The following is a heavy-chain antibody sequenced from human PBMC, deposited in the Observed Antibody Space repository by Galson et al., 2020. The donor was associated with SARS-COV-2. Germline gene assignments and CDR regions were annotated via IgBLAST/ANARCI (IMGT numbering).Heavy chain of an antibody. CDR2: ISYDGSNK. CDR3: AKDAQYYDFWSGYLTYHQSEYYYYYYMDV. Sequence: GGSLRLSCAASGFTFSSYGMHWVRQAPGKGLEWVAVISYDGSNKYYADSVKGRFTISRDNSKNTLYLQMNSLRAEDTAVYYCAKDAQYYDFWSGYLTYHQSEYYYYYYMDVWGKGTTVTVSS. J-gene: IGHJ6*03. CDR1: GFTFSSYG. V-gene: IGHV3-30*18. D-gene: IGHD3-3*01.